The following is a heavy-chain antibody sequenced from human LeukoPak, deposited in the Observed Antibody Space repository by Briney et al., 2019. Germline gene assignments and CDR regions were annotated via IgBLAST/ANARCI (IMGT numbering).Heavy chain of an antibody. CDR3: ARATRGFHYFDY. J-gene: IGHJ4*02. Sequence: PETLSLTCTVSGGSISSYYWSWIRQPPGKGLEWIGYIYYSGSTNYNPSLKSRVTISVDTSKNQFSLKLSSVTAADTAVYYCARATRGFHYFDYWGQGTLVTVSS. D-gene: IGHD4-11*01. CDR2: IYYSGST. V-gene: IGHV4-59*01. CDR1: GGSISSYY.